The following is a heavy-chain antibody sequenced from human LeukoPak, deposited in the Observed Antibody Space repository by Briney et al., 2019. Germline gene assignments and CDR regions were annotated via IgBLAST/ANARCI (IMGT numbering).Heavy chain of an antibody. D-gene: IGHD3-16*01. Sequence: PSETLSLTCSVSGGSISGYYWSWIRQPPGQTLEWIGYIYCSGSTNYNPSLQSRVRMSVDTSMNQFSLRLSSVTAAETAVYYCARFTYTTRPSDVWGKGTTVTVSS. CDR2: IYCSGST. V-gene: IGHV4-4*09. J-gene: IGHJ6*04. CDR1: GGSISGYY. CDR3: ARFTYTTRPSDV.